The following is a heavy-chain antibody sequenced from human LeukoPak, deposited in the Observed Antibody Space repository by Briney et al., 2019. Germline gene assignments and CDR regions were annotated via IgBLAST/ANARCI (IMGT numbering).Heavy chain of an antibody. Sequence: PGGSLRLSCAASGFTFDDYAMNWVRQAPGKGLEWVSGINWNGGSTGYADSVKGRFTISRDNAKNSLYLQMNSLRAEDTALYYCARLGSSSYFDCWGQGTLVTVSS. CDR3: ARLGSSSYFDC. CDR2: INWNGGST. V-gene: IGHV3-20*04. D-gene: IGHD6-6*01. CDR1: GFTFDDYA. J-gene: IGHJ4*02.